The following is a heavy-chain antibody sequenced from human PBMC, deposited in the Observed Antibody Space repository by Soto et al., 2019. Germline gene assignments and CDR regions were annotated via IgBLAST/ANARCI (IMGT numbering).Heavy chain of an antibody. D-gene: IGHD3-3*01. CDR2: IIPIFGTA. CDR1: GGTFSSYA. Sequence: SVKVSCKASGGTFSSYAISWVRQAPGQGLEWMGGIIPIFGTANYAQKFQGRVTITADESTSTAYMELSSLRSEDTAVYYYARGSIGYDFWSGYYTGKNYYYGMDVWGQGTTVTVSS. CDR3: ARGSIGYDFWSGYYTGKNYYYGMDV. J-gene: IGHJ6*02. V-gene: IGHV1-69*13.